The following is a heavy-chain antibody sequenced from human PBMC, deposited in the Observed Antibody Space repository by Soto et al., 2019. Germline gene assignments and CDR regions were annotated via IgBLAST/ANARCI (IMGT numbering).Heavy chain of an antibody. V-gene: IGHV1-18*01. D-gene: IGHD3-22*01. CDR3: ARGGAHYYDGSGSYFDF. J-gene: IGHJ4*02. Sequence: QVQLVQSGAEVKKPGASVKVSCKASGYTFISYGINWVRQAPGQGLEWMGWISTYNGYRDYAQKFKGRVTMATDTATRTAYMELESLRSDDTAVYYCARGGAHYYDGSGSYFDFWGQGTLVTVSS. CDR1: GYTFISYG. CDR2: ISTYNGYR.